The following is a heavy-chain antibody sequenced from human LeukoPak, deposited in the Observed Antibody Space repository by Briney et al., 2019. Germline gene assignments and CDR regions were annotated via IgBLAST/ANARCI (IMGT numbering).Heavy chain of an antibody. V-gene: IGHV3-21*05. J-gene: IGHJ4*02. CDR1: GFTFSSYG. Sequence: GGSLRLSCGGSGFTFSSYGMNWVRQAPGKGLEWVSFISRRSDDINYADFVKGRFTISRDNAKNSLYLQMTSLRAEDTAVYYCARYFDTSGYPYYVDYWGRGALVTVSS. CDR2: ISRRSDDI. CDR3: ARYFDTSGYPYYVDY. D-gene: IGHD3-22*01.